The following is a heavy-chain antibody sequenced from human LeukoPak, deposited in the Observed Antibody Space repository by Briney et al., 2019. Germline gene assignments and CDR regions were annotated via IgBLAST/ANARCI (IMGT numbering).Heavy chain of an antibody. CDR3: ARMIYYGSYYFDY. Sequence: PSETLSLTCTVSGGSISSSSYYWGWIRQPPGKGLEWIGSVYYSGSAYDNPSLKSRVTISVDTSKNQFSLRLSSMTATDTAGYYCARMIYYGSYYFDYWGQGTLVTVSS. V-gene: IGHV4-39*01. J-gene: IGHJ4*02. CDR2: VYYSGSA. D-gene: IGHD3-10*01. CDR1: GGSISSSSYY.